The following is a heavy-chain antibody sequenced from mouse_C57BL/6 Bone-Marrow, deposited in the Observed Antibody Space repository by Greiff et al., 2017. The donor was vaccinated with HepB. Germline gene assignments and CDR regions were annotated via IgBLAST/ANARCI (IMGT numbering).Heavy chain of an antibody. CDR3: AREGPYSNFALFAY. V-gene: IGHV1-69*01. Sequence: VQLQQPGAELVMPGASVKLSCKASGYTFTSYWMHWVKQRPGQGLEWIGEIDPSDSYTNYNQKFKGKSTLTVDKSSSTAYMQLSSLTSEDSAVYYCAREGPYSNFALFAYWGQGTLVTVSA. CDR1: GYTFTSYW. D-gene: IGHD2-5*01. CDR2: IDPSDSYT. J-gene: IGHJ3*01.